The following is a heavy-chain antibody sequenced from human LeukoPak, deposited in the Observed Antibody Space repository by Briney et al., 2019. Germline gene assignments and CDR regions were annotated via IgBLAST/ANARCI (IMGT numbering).Heavy chain of an antibody. D-gene: IGHD5-18*01. CDR2: IKQDGSEK. CDR1: GFPFSSYW. Sequence: PGRSLRLSCAASGFPFSSYWMSWVRQAPGKGLEWVSNIKQDGSEKYYVDSVKGRFTISRDNANNSLYLQMNSLRAGDTAVYYCAREGSEGYSYGYEYNWFDPWGQGTLVTVSS. V-gene: IGHV3-7*01. J-gene: IGHJ5*02. CDR3: AREGSEGYSYGYEYNWFDP.